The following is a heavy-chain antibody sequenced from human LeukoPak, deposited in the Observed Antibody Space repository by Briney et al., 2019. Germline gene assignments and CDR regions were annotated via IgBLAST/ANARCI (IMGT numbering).Heavy chain of an antibody. V-gene: IGHV4-34*01. J-gene: IGHJ5*02. Sequence: PSETLSLTCAVYGGPFSGYYWSWIRQPPGKGLEWIGEINHSGSTNYNPSLKSRVTISVDTSKNQFSLKLSSVTAADTAVYYCARGNSVLRFLEWLGYNWFDPWGQGTLVTVSS. CDR2: INHSGST. CDR1: GGPFSGYY. CDR3: ARGNSVLRFLEWLGYNWFDP. D-gene: IGHD3-3*01.